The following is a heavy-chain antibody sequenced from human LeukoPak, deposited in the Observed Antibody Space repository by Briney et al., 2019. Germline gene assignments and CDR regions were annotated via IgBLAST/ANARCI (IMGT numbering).Heavy chain of an antibody. Sequence: GGSLRLSCAASEFTFSDYTINWVRQAPGKGLEWVSVISSSSSYTYYADSVKGRFTISRDNARNSLYLQMNSLTAEDTAVYYCARDPYSGAYGDTYYYFMDVWGKGTTVTISS. V-gene: IGHV3-21*01. CDR3: ARDPYSGAYGDTYYYFMDV. J-gene: IGHJ6*03. D-gene: IGHD1-26*01. CDR1: EFTFSDYT. CDR2: ISSSSSYT.